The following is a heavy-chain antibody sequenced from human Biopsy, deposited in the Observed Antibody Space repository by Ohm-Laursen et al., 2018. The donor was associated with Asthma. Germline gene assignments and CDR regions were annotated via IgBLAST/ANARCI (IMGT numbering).Heavy chain of an antibody. V-gene: IGHV3-53*01. Sequence: SLRLSCAASGFTVSRDHMFWVRQAPGKGLEWVSVIYSGGTSHTADSVTGRFTISRDNSKNSLHLQMNSLREEDTAVYYCVRDGTDDAFDIWGQGTVVSVSS. J-gene: IGHJ3*02. D-gene: IGHD1-1*01. CDR2: IYSGGTS. CDR1: GFTVSRDH. CDR3: VRDGTDDAFDI.